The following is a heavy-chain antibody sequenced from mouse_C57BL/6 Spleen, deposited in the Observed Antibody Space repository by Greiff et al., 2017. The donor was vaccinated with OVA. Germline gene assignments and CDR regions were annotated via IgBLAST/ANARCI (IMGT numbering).Heavy chain of an antibody. Sequence: QVQLKQPGTELVKPGASVKLSCKASGYTFTSYWMHWVKQRPGQGLEWIGNINPSNGGTNYNEKFKSKATLTVDKSSSTAYMQLSSLTSEDSAVYYCARDPITTVTGYFDVWGTGTTVTVSS. CDR3: ARDPITTVTGYFDV. CDR2: INPSNGGT. D-gene: IGHD1-1*01. V-gene: IGHV1-53*01. CDR1: GYTFTSYW. J-gene: IGHJ1*03.